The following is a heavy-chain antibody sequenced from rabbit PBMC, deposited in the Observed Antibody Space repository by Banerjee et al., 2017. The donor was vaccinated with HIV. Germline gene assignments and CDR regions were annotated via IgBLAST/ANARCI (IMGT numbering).Heavy chain of an antibody. CDR2: IYTGSSDST. CDR3: ARDLAGVISYTYFNL. J-gene: IGHJ4*01. Sequence: VESGGDLVPPGASLTLTCKASGFDFSSNAVCWVRQAPGKGPEWIACIYTGSSDSTVYASWAKGRFTISKTSSTTVTLQMTSLTAADSATYFCARDLAGVISYTYFNLWGQG. D-gene: IGHD1-1*01. CDR1: GFDFSSNA. V-gene: IGHV1S40*01.